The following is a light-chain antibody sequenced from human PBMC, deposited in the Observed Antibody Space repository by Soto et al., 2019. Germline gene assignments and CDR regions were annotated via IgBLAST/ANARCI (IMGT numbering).Light chain of an antibody. J-gene: IGKJ1*01. Sequence: EIVLTQSPGTLSPSLGESATLSCRASQSVSNNYLAWYQQKPGQAPRLLIYGASNRATGIPDRFSGSGSGTDFTLTISRLEPEDFAVYYCQQYGSSGTLGQGTKVDI. CDR1: QSVSNNY. V-gene: IGKV3-20*01. CDR3: QQYGSSGT. CDR2: GAS.